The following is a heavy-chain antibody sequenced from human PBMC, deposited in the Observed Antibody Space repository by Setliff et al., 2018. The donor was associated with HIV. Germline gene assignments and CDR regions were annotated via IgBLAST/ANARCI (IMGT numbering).Heavy chain of an antibody. J-gene: IGHJ4*02. CDR3: SRWPFDY. D-gene: IGHD5-12*01. CDR1: GFIFSHYI. CDR2: IDLGGSII. Sequence: AEGSLRLSCAASGFIFSHYILTWVRQAPGRGLELVSYIDLGGSIIHYADSVRGRFTISRDDARKSVFLQMDSLRAEDTAMYYCSRWPFDYWGQGALVTVSS. V-gene: IGHV3-48*04.